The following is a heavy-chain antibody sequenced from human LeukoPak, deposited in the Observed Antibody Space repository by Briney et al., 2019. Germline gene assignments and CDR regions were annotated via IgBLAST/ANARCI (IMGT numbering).Heavy chain of an antibody. V-gene: IGHV3-23*01. J-gene: IGHJ5*02. Sequence: GGSLRLSCAASGFTFSSYAMSWVRQAPGKGPEWVSAISGSGGSTYYADSVKGRFTISRDNSKNTLYLQMNSLRAEDTAVYYCAKPGYSSSWYDPWGQGTLVTVSS. D-gene: IGHD6-13*01. CDR1: GFTFSSYA. CDR2: ISGSGGST. CDR3: AKPGYSSSWYDP.